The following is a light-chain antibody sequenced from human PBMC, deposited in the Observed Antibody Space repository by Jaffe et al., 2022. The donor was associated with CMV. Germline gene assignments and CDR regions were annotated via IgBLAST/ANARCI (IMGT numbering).Light chain of an antibody. Sequence: QSVLTQPPSVSAAPGQKVTISCSGSSSNIGNNDVSWYQQLPGTAPKLLIFEINKRPSGIPDRFSGSKSGTSATLGITGLQTGDEADYYCATWDNTLSAGVFGGGTRLTVL. J-gene: IGLJ3*02. CDR2: EIN. V-gene: IGLV1-51*02. CDR1: SSNIGNND. CDR3: ATWDNTLSAGV.